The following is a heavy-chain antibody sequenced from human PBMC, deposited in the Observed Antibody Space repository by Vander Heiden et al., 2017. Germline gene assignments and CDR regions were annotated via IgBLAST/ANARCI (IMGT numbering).Heavy chain of an antibody. CDR2: ISYDGSNK. CDR1: GFPFSSYA. CDR3: ARDTAMVTYYYYGMDV. V-gene: IGHV3-30-3*01. J-gene: IGHJ6*02. Sequence: QVQLVESGGGVVQPGRSLRLSCAASGFPFSSYAMHWVRQAPGKGLEWVAVISYDGSNKYYADSVKGRFTISRDNSKNTLYLQMNSLRAEDTAVYYCARDTAMVTYYYYGMDVWGQGTTVTVSS. D-gene: IGHD5-18*01.